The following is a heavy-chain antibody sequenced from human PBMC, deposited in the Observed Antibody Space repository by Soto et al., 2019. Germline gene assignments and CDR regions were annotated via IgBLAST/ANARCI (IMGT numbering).Heavy chain of an antibody. D-gene: IGHD6-19*01. Sequence: PSETLSLTCAVSSGSISSSNWWSWVRQPPGKGLEWIGEIYHSGSTNYNPSLKSRVTISVDKSKNQFSLKLSSVTAADTAVYYCGRIAVAGTGIGYYYYYMDVWGKGTLVTVSS. CDR2: IYHSGST. CDR3: GRIAVAGTGIGYYYYYMDV. V-gene: IGHV4-4*02. J-gene: IGHJ6*03. CDR1: SGSISSSNW.